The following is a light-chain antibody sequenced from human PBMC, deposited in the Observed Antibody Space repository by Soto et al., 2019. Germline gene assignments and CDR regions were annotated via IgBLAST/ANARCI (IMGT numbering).Light chain of an antibody. Sequence: DIRMTQSPSTLSASVGDRVTITCWASQSISSSLAWYQQKPGKAPKLLICKASSLESGVPSRFSGSGSGTEFTLTISSLQPDYFATYYWQKYNNYWTFGQGTKVEIK. J-gene: IGKJ1*01. CDR3: QKYNNYWT. V-gene: IGKV1-5*03. CDR1: QSISSS. CDR2: KAS.